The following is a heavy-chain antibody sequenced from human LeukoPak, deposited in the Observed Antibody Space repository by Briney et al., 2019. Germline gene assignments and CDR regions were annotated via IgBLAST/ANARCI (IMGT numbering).Heavy chain of an antibody. CDR3: ARLSIVVPAATPIGWFDH. V-gene: IGHV5-51*01. Sequence: GGSLQISCKGSGSIFTSYWIGGGRRLPGKGGEGMGIIYPGDSDTRYSPSFQGQVTISADKSISTAYLQWSSLKASDTAMYYCARLSIVVPAATPIGWFDHWGQGTMVTVSS. CDR1: GSIFTSYW. CDR2: IYPGDSDT. J-gene: IGHJ5*02. D-gene: IGHD2-2*01.